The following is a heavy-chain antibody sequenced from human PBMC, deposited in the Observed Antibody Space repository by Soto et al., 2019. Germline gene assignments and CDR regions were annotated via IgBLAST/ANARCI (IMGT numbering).Heavy chain of an antibody. Sequence: QVQLVQSGAEVKKPGASVKVSCKASGYTFTSYGISWVRQAPGQGLEWMGWISAYNGNTTYAQKLQGRVTMTTDTAPSTTSMDLSGQLAAVMALHKYARHAGVWGGIYDWGHGTL. CDR3: ARHAGVWGGIYD. CDR1: GYTFTSYG. D-gene: IGHD3-3*01. J-gene: IGHJ4*01. V-gene: IGHV1-18*03. CDR2: ISAYNGNT.